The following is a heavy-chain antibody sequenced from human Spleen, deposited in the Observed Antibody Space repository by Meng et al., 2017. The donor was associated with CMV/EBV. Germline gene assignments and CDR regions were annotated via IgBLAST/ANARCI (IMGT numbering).Heavy chain of an antibody. CDR1: GFTFSSYW. CDR2: IKQDGSEK. V-gene: IGHV3-7*01. D-gene: IGHD3-9*01. CDR3: ARDETVDDILTGYSAKKFDY. J-gene: IGHJ4*02. Sequence: GGSLRLSCAASGFTFSSYWMSWVRQAPGKGLEWVANIKQDGSEKYYVDSVKGRFTISRDNAKNSLYLQMNSLRAEDTAVYYCARDETVDDILTGYSAKKFDYWGQGTLVTVSS.